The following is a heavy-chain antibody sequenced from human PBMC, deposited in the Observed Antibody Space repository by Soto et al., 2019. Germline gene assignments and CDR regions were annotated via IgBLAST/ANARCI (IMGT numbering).Heavy chain of an antibody. CDR3: ARLEEVTTDFYYFDY. D-gene: IGHD4-17*01. Sequence: SETLSLTCAVYGGSISSYYWSWIRQPPGKGLEWIGYIYYSGSTNYNPSLKSRVTISVDTSKNQFSLKLSSVTAADTAVYYCARLEEVTTDFYYFDYWGQGTLVTVSS. J-gene: IGHJ4*02. V-gene: IGHV4-59*08. CDR2: IYYSGST. CDR1: GGSISSYY.